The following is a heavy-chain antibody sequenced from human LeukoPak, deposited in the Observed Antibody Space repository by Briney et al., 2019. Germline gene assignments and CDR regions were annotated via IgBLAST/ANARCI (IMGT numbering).Heavy chain of an antibody. CDR1: GGSISSGDYY. J-gene: IGHJ4*02. Sequence: SETLSLTCTVSGGSISSGDYYWSWIRQPPGKGLEWIGYIYYSGSTYYNPSLKSRVTISVDTSKNQFSLKLSSVTAADTAVYYCAREGLRGFWSGQTHWGQGTLVTVSS. CDR3: AREGLRGFWSGQTH. D-gene: IGHD3-3*01. CDR2: IYYSGST. V-gene: IGHV4-30-4*08.